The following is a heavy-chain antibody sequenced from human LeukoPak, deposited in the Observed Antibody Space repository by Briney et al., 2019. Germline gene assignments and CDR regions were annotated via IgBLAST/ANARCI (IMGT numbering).Heavy chain of an antibody. V-gene: IGHV3-30*04. CDR3: ARPSYDRSGYYYFDY. D-gene: IGHD3-22*01. CDR2: ISYDGSNK. Sequence: PGRSLRLSCAASGFTFSSYAMHWVRQAPGKGLEWVAVISYDGSNKYYADSVKGRFTISRGNSKNTLNLQMNSLRAEDTAVYYCARPSYDRSGYYYFDYWGQGTLVTVSS. J-gene: IGHJ4*02. CDR1: GFTFSSYA.